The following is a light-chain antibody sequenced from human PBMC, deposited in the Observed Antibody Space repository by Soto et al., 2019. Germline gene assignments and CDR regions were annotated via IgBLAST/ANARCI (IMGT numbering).Light chain of an antibody. Sequence: EIVLTQSRATLSLSPGDRAALSCRASQSVSSSLAWYQLTPGQAPRLLIYDASNRATGIPARFSGSGSGTDFTLSISRLEPEDLAVYFCQHRTNWPRTFGQGTKLEIK. CDR2: DAS. CDR1: QSVSSS. V-gene: IGKV3-11*01. J-gene: IGKJ2*01. CDR3: QHRTNWPRT.